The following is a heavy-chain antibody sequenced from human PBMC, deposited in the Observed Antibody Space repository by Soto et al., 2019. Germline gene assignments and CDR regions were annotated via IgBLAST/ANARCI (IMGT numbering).Heavy chain of an antibody. CDR3: ARGDFEFDY. Sequence: QVQLQQWGAGLLKPSETLSLTCAVYGGSFSGYYWSWIRQPPGKGLEWIGEINHSGSTNYNPSLKGRVTISVDTSKNQFSLKLSFVTAADTAVYYCARGDFEFDYWGQGTLVTVSS. D-gene: IGHD2-21*02. CDR1: GGSFSGYY. V-gene: IGHV4-34*01. J-gene: IGHJ4*02. CDR2: INHSGST.